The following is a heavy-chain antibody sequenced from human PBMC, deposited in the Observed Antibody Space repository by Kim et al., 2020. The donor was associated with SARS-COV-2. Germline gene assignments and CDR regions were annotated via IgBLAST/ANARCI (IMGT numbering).Heavy chain of an antibody. CDR2: ISAYNGNT. Sequence: ASVKVSCKASGYTFTSYGISWVRQAPGQGLEWMGWISAYNGNTNYAQKLQGRVTMTTDTSTSTAYMELRSLRSDDTAVYYCARDRRLAGGISSEVDYWGQGTLVTVSS. D-gene: IGHD6-6*01. J-gene: IGHJ4*02. V-gene: IGHV1-18*01. CDR3: ARDRRLAGGISSEVDY. CDR1: GYTFTSYG.